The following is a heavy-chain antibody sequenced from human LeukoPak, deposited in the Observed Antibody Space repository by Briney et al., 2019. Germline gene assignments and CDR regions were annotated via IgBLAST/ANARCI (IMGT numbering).Heavy chain of an antibody. CDR1: GFTFSSYG. V-gene: IGHV3-30*02. D-gene: IGHD3-22*01. CDR3: ANYPDSYYYDSSGYLY. CDR2: IRYDGSNK. Sequence: PGGSLRLSCAASGFTFSSYGMHWVRQAPGKGLEWVAFIRYDGSNKYYADSVKGRFTISRDNSKNTLYLQMNSLRAEDTAVYYCANYPDSYYYDSSGYLYWGQGTLVTVSS. J-gene: IGHJ4*02.